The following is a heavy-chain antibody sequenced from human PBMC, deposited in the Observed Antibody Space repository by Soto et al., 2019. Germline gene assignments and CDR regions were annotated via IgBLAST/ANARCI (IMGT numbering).Heavy chain of an antibody. CDR2: INPNSGGT. J-gene: IGHJ4*02. CDR3: ASAAVTGTAGLDF. CDR1: GYTFSGFY. V-gene: IGHV1-2*02. Sequence: QVLLLQSGAEVKKPGASVKVSCKASGYTFSGFYMHWVRQAPGQGLEWMGWINPNSGGTKSAEKFQGRVTMTRDTSINTAYMELSRLTSDDTAVYYCASAAVTGTAGLDFWGQGTQVTVSS. D-gene: IGHD6-19*01.